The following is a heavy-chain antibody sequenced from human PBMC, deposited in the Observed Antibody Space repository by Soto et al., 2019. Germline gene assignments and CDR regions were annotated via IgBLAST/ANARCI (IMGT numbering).Heavy chain of an antibody. CDR2: ISGSGDTT. V-gene: IGHV3-23*01. CDR1: RLTFSNYA. D-gene: IGHD6-13*01. Sequence: EVQVLESGGGLVQPGGSLRLSCVISRLTFSNYALNWVRQAPGKGLEWVSSISGSGDTTYYADSVKGRFTISRDNSKNTLYLQMNSLRVEDTGLYYCAKADYSYSWAPGDYWGQGTLVTVSS. J-gene: IGHJ4*02. CDR3: AKADYSYSWAPGDY.